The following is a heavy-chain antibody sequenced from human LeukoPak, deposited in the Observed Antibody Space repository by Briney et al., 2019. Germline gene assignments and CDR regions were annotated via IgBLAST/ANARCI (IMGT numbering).Heavy chain of an antibody. Sequence: PSQTLSLTCTVSGGSISSGGYYWSWIRQHPGKGLEWIGYIYYSGSTYYNPSLKSRVTISVHTSKNQFSLKLSSVTAADTAVYYCAREAGSPFHSFDPWGQGTLVTVSS. CDR2: IYYSGST. CDR3: AREAGSPFHSFDP. D-gene: IGHD3-10*01. CDR1: GGSISSGGYY. V-gene: IGHV4-31*03. J-gene: IGHJ5*02.